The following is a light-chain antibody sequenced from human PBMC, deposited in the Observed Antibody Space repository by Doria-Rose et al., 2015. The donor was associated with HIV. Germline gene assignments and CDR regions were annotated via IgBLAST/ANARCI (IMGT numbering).Light chain of an antibody. J-gene: IGKJ1*01. Sequence: EIVLTQSPGTLSLSPGERATLSCRASQSFSSTYLAWYQHKPDQAPSLLIYDGSPRATASPDRSSASGFGTDFALTINRLEPEDFARYDCHQYGTSWTFGQGTKVEI. V-gene: IGKV3-20*01. CDR2: DGS. CDR1: QSFSSTY. CDR3: HQYGTSWT.